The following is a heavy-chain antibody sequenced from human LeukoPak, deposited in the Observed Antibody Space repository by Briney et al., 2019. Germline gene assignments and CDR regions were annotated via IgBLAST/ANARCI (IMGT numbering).Heavy chain of an antibody. D-gene: IGHD2-2*01. J-gene: IGHJ4*02. CDR1: GYTLTELS. CDR3: ASPSSTSGWLNFDY. CDR2: INPNSGGT. V-gene: IGHV1-2*02. Sequence: GASVKVSCKVSGYTLTELSMHWVRQAPGQGLEWMGWINPNSGGTNYAQKFQGRVTMTRDTSISTAYMELSRLRSDDTAVHYCASPSSTSGWLNFDYWGQGTLVTVSS.